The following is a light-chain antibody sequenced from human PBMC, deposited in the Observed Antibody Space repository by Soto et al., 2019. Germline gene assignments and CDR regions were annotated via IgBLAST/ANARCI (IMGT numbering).Light chain of an antibody. CDR1: QSVRGY. J-gene: IGKJ4*01. CDR2: DAS. Sequence: VLTQSPATLSLSPGERATLSCRASQSVRGYLAWYQQKPGQAPRLLIHDASNRATGIPARFSGSGSGTDFTLTISSLDPEDSAIYYCQQRSSWPLTFGGGTKVDIK. V-gene: IGKV3-11*01. CDR3: QQRSSWPLT.